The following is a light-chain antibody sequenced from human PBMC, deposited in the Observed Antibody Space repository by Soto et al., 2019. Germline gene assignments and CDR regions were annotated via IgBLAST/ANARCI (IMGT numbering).Light chain of an antibody. CDR1: QSINSY. CDR3: QHTNSFLALT. V-gene: IGKV1-12*01. Sequence: DIQMTQSPSSVSASVGDRVTITCRASQSINSYLAWYQQEPGKAPKLLIYAASRLQSGVPSRFSGRGSGTDFTLTISSLQVEDFATYFCQHTNSFLALTFGGGTKVEI. J-gene: IGKJ4*01. CDR2: AAS.